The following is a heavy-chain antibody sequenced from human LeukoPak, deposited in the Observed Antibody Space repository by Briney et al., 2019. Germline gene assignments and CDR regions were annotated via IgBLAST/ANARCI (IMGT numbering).Heavy chain of an antibody. Sequence: PGGSLRLSCAASGFTFSSHWMHWVRQAPGRGLVWVSRINTDGSSVSHADSVKGRFTISRDNAKDTLYLQMNSLRVEDTAVYYCARVKDIAVAGSPDYWGQGTLVTVSS. D-gene: IGHD6-19*01. J-gene: IGHJ4*02. V-gene: IGHV3-74*01. CDR3: ARVKDIAVAGSPDY. CDR2: INTDGSSV. CDR1: GFTFSSHW.